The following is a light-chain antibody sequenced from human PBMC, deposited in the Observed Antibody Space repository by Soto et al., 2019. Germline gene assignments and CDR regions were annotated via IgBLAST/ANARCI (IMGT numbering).Light chain of an antibody. CDR2: KVS. J-gene: IGKJ1*01. Sequence: DVVMTQSPLSLPVTLGQPASISCRSSESLVSSDGNTYLEWFQQRPGQSPRRLIYKVSNRDSGVPDRFSGIGSGTDFTLKISRVETEDVGVYYCMQGTHWPWTFGQGTKVEFK. V-gene: IGKV2-30*01. CDR3: MQGTHWPWT. CDR1: ESLVSSDGNTY.